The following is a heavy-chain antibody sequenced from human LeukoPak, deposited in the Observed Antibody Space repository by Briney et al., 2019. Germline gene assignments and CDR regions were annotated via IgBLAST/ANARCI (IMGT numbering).Heavy chain of an antibody. CDR1: GYTFTSYD. CDR3: ARDPNSDYGGNSPYDY. D-gene: IGHD4-23*01. CDR2: INPSGGST. V-gene: IGHV1-46*01. J-gene: IGHJ4*02. Sequence: ASVKVSCKASGYTFTSYDINWVRQAPGQGLEWMGIINPSGGSTSYAQKFQGRVTMTRDMSTSTVYMELSSLRSEDTAVYYCARDPNSDYGGNSPYDYWGQGTLVTVSS.